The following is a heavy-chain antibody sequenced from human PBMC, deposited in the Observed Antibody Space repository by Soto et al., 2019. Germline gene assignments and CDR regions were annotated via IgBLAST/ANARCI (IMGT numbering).Heavy chain of an antibody. CDR1: GYTFTSYG. CDR3: ARAKPPFGT. V-gene: IGHV1-18*03. J-gene: IGHJ5*02. CDR2: ISAYNGKT. D-gene: IGHD3-10*01. Sequence: QVQLVQSGAEVKRPGASGRVSCKASGYTFTSYGTSWVRQAPGKGLEWMGWISAYNGKTKYAQKVPGRVTMTTDTSTNTAYLETRSLHSDDMAVYYSARAKPPFGTWGKGTLVTVSS.